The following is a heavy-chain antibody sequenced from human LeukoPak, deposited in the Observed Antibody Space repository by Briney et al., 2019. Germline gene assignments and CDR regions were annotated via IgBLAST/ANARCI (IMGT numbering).Heavy chain of an antibody. CDR3: ARRRAVIPNTWFDL. D-gene: IGHD3-22*01. Sequence: GGSLRLSCAASGLSFSAYVMSWVRQGPGKALEWVSGISASGTMTYHADSVKGRFTISRDNSKNTLYLQMNSLRAEDAAVYYCARRRAVIPNTWFDLWGQGTLVTVSS. CDR2: ISASGTMT. CDR1: GLSFSAYV. J-gene: IGHJ5*02. V-gene: IGHV3-23*01.